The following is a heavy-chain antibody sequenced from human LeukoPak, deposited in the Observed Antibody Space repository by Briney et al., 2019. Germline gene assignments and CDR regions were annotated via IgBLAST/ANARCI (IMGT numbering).Heavy chain of an antibody. V-gene: IGHV1-46*01. CDR2: INPSGGST. CDR1: GYSFSYYG. Sequence: GASVKVSCKASGYSFSYYGINWVRQAPGQGLEWMGIINPSGGSTSYAQKFQGRVAMTSDTSTSTVYMELSSLRSEDTAVYYCASRGYSGYAVFDYWGQGTLVTVSS. J-gene: IGHJ4*02. D-gene: IGHD5-12*01. CDR3: ASRGYSGYAVFDY.